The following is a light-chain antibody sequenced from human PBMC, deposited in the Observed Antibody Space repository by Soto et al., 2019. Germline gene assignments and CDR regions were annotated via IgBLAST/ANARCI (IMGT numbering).Light chain of an antibody. CDR2: AAS. Sequence: DIQMTQYPSSLSASVGDRVTLTCRASETISIYLNWYQQKPGKAPKLLIYAASSLQSGVPSRFSGSGSGTDFTLTISNLQPEDFATYYCQQSYRTLYTFGQGTKLVI. J-gene: IGKJ2*01. CDR3: QQSYRTLYT. CDR1: ETISIY. V-gene: IGKV1-39*01.